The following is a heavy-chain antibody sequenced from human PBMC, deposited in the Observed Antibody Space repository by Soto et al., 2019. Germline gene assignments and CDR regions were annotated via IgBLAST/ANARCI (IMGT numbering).Heavy chain of an antibody. CDR1: GFTFSRYG. CDR2: IFYDGSRK. J-gene: IGHJ5*02. V-gene: IGHV3-33*01. CDR3: VREESDNDGNWFDP. D-gene: IGHD5-12*01. Sequence: QVQLVESGGGVVQPGRSLKLSCAASGFTFSRYGMHWVSQAPGKWLEWVAVIFYDGSRKEYAASLKGRFTISRDNSKNTLYLQMNSLRAEDTAMYYCVREESDNDGNWFDPWGQGTLVTVSS.